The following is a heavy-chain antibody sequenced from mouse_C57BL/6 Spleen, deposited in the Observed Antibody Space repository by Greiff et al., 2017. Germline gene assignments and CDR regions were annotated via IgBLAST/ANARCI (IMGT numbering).Heavy chain of an antibody. V-gene: IGHV1-81*01. D-gene: IGHD1-1*01. CDR3: ARGAVYYYGSSLYYFDY. Sequence: VKLMESGAELARPGASVKLSCKASGYTFTSYGISWVKQRTGQGLEWIGEIYPRSGNTYYNEKFKGKATLTADKSSSTAYMELRSLTSEDSAVYFCARGAVYYYGSSLYYFDYWGQGTTLTVSS. CDR1: GYTFTSYG. J-gene: IGHJ2*01. CDR2: IYPRSGNT.